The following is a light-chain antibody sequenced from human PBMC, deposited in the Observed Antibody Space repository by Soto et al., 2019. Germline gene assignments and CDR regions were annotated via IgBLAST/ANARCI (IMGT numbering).Light chain of an antibody. V-gene: IGKV1-27*01. CDR2: YAA. CDR1: QDIIFY. CDR3: QQYSSAPNT. J-gene: IGKJ2*01. Sequence: DIRMTQSPSSLSAFVGDTVTITCRASQDIIFYLAWYQQKPGKIPKLLIHYAATLQTGVHSRFSGTGSGTEFTLTINNLQPEDVATYYCQQYSSAPNTFGQGSRLEIK.